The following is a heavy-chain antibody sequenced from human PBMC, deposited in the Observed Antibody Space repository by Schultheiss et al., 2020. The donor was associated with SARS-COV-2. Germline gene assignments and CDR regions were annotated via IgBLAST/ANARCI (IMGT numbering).Heavy chain of an antibody. CDR1: GGSISSSSYY. J-gene: IGHJ3*02. D-gene: IGHD1-26*01. CDR2: IYYSGST. V-gene: IGHV4-39*01. CDR3: ARSRIVGATTDAFDI. Sequence: SETLSLTCTVSGGSISSSSYYWGWIRQPPGKGLEWIGSIYYSGSTYYNPSLKSRVTISVDTSKNQFSLKLSSVTAADTAVYYCARSRIVGATTDAFDIWGQGTMVTVSS.